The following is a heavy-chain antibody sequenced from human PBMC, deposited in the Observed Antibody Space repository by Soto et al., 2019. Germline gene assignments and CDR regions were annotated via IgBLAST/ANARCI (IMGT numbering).Heavy chain of an antibody. V-gene: IGHV3-66*01. D-gene: IGHD6-6*01. CDR3: AREGASSIAARYHAFDI. CDR1: GFTVSSNY. CDR2: IYSGGST. J-gene: IGHJ3*02. Sequence: GGSLRLSCAASGFTVSSNYMSWVRQAPGKGLEWVSVIYSGGSTYYADSVKGRFTISRDNSKNTLYLQMNSLRAEDTAVYYCAREGASSIAARYHAFDIWGQGTMVTVSS.